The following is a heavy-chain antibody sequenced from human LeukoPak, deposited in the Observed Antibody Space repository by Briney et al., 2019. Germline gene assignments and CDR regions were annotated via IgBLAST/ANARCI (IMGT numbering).Heavy chain of an antibody. Sequence: PTETLSLTCTVSGGSISSYYWSWIRQPPGKGPEWIGYIYYSGSTNYNPSLKSRVTISVDTSKNQFSLKLSSVTAADTAVYYCARNRYYYDSSGYSFRWFDPWGQGTLVTVSS. J-gene: IGHJ5*02. CDR3: ARNRYYYDSSGYSFRWFDP. V-gene: IGHV4-59*01. D-gene: IGHD3-22*01. CDR1: GGSISSYY. CDR2: IYYSGST.